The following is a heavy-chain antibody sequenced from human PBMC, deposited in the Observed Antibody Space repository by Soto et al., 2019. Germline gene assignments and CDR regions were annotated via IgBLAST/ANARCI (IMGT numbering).Heavy chain of an antibody. V-gene: IGHV1-69*06. J-gene: IGHJ4*02. CDR2: ITPIFGTA. D-gene: IGHD3-22*01. CDR3: ARDHHPYYYDSSGSHYFDY. CDR1: GGTFSSYA. Sequence: SVKVSCKASGGTFSSYAISWVRQAPGQGLEWMGGITPIFGTANYAQKFQGRVTITADKSTSTAYMELSSLRSEDTAVYYCARDHHPYYYDSSGSHYFDYWGQGTLVTVSS.